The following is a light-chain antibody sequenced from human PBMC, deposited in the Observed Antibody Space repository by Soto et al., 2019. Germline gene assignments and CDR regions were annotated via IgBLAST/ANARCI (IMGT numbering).Light chain of an antibody. V-gene: IGLV2-14*01. CDR3: SSYSFSTADL. J-gene: IGLJ1*01. CDR1: SSDVGGYDY. CDR2: EVS. Sequence: QSVLTQPASVSGSPGQSITISCTGTSSDVGGYDYVSWYQLHPGTAPKLIVFEVSNRPSGVSYRFSGSKSGNTASLTISGLQAEDEADYFCSSYSFSTADLFGSGTKLTVL.